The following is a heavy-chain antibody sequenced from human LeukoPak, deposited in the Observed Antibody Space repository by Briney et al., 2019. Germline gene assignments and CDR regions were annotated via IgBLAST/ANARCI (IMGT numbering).Heavy chain of an antibody. CDR2: ISDYNGYT. Sequence: VASVTVSFKASGYIFINFGINWVGQAPGQGREWMGWISDYNGYTKYAQKLQGTVPMTTDTSTSTAHMDLRSLRSDDTAVYYCARVSPHRKMSYGNQNWFDTWGQGTLVTVSS. V-gene: IGHV1-18*01. D-gene: IGHD3-16*01. J-gene: IGHJ5*02. CDR1: GYIFINFG. CDR3: ARVSPHRKMSYGNQNWFDT.